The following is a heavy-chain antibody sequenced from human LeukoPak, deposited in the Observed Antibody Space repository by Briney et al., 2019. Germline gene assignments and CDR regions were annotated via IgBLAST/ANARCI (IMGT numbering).Heavy chain of an antibody. D-gene: IGHD6-13*01. CDR1: GFTFSSYS. CDR2: ISSSSSYI. J-gene: IGHJ6*02. Sequence: GGSLRLSCAASGFTFSSYSMNWVRQAPGKGLEWVSSISSSSSYIYYADSVKGRFTISRDNAKNSLYLQMNSLRAEDTAVYYCARESGDSSWPYYYDGMDVWGQGTTVTVSS. V-gene: IGHV3-21*01. CDR3: ARESGDSSWPYYYDGMDV.